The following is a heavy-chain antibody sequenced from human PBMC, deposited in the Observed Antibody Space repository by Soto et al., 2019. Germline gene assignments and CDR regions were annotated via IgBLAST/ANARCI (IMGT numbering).Heavy chain of an antibody. J-gene: IGHJ4*02. D-gene: IGHD3-3*01. CDR1: GGSISSGDYY. Sequence: KPSETLSLTCTVSGGSISSGDYYWSWIRQPPGKGLEWIGYIYYSGSTYYNPSLKSRVTISVDTSKNQFSLKLSSVTAADTAVYYCASWSGYYNSIDYWGQGTLVTVSS. V-gene: IGHV4-30-4*01. CDR2: IYYSGST. CDR3: ASWSGYYNSIDY.